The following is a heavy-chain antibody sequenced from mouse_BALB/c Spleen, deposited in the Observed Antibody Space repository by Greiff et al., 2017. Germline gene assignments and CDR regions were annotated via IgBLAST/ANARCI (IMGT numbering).Heavy chain of an antibody. J-gene: IGHJ4*01. CDR2: IDPANGNT. CDR1: GFNIKDTY. CDR3: ARGDGYFCYAMDY. D-gene: IGHD2-3*01. V-gene: IGHV14-3*02. Sequence: VQLQQSGAELVKPGASVKLSCTASGFNIKDTYMHWVKQRPEQGLEWIGRIDPANGNTKYDPKFQGKATITADTSSNTAYLQLSSLTSEDTAVYYCARGDGYFCYAMDYWGQGTSVTVSS.